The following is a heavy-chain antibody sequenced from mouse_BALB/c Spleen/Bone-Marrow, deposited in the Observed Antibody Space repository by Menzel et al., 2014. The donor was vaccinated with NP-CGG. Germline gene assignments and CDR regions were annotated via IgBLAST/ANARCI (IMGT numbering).Heavy chain of an antibody. Sequence: EVQLQQSGPGLVKPSQSLSLTCTVTGNSITSDYAWNWIRQFQGNKLEWMGYISYSSSTNYNPSLKSRISIIRDTSKNQFFLQLNSVTAEDTATYYCARWDYGDYAMDYWGQGTSATVSS. CDR3: ARWDYGDYAMDY. V-gene: IGHV3-2*02. J-gene: IGHJ4*01. CDR2: ISYSSST. CDR1: GNSITSDYA. D-gene: IGHD1-2*01.